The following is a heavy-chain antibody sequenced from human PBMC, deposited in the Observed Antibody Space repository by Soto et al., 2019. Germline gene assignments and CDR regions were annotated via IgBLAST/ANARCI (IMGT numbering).Heavy chain of an antibody. J-gene: IGHJ4*02. CDR1: GGCISGYY. D-gene: IGHD6-19*01. Sequence: SETLSLTCTVSGGCISGYYWSGLRQPPGKGLEWIGYIYNIGSTNYNPSLRSRVTMSIDTSQEQFSLKLSSVTATDTAVYYCARHVNLPLAGTGFASWGRGALVTVSS. CDR3: ARHVNLPLAGTGFAS. CDR2: IYNIGST. V-gene: IGHV4-59*08.